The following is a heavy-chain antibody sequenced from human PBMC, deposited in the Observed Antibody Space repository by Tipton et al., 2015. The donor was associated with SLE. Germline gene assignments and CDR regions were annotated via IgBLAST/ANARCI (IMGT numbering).Heavy chain of an antibody. Sequence: SLRLSCADSGFTFSKYAMSWVRQAPGKGLEWVSSIVSSGGSTYYADSVKGRFTISRDNSKNVLFLQMNSLRAEDTAVYYCARGLSITMVQGTGPLFDIWGQGTTVIVSS. CDR2: IVSSGGST. D-gene: IGHD3-10*01. CDR3: ARGLSITMVQGTGPLFDI. V-gene: IGHV3-23*01. J-gene: IGHJ6*02. CDR1: GFTFSKYA.